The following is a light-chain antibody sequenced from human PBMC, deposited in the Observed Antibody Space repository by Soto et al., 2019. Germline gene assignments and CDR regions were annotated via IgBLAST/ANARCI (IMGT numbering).Light chain of an antibody. J-gene: IGLJ1*01. CDR1: SSDVGDYNY. CDR2: AVS. Sequence: QSALTQPASVSGSPGQSITISCTGTSSDVGDYNYVSWYQQHPGKAPKLMISAVSNRPSGVSDRFSGSKSGNTASLTISGLQAEDAADYYCSYMRNSLYVFGTGTRSPS. V-gene: IGLV2-14*01. CDR3: CSYMRNSLYV.